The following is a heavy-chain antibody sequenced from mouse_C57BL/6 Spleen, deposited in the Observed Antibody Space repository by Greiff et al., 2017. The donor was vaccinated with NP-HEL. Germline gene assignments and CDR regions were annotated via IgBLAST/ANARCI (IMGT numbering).Heavy chain of an antibody. CDR2: ISGGGGNT. CDR1: GFTFSSYT. J-gene: IGHJ3*01. Sequence: EVKLMESGGGLVKPGGSLKLSCAASGFTFSSYTMSWVRQTPEKRLEWVATISGGGGNTYYPDSVKGRFTISRDNAKNTLYLQMSSLRSEDTALYYCARGEIYYDYSWFAYWGQGTLVTVSA. D-gene: IGHD2-4*01. V-gene: IGHV5-9*01. CDR3: ARGEIYYDYSWFAY.